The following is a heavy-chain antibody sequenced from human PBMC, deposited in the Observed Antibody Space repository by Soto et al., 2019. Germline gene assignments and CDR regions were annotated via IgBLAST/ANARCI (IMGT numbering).Heavy chain of an antibody. V-gene: IGHV3-30*03. Sequence: QVQLVESGGGVVQPGRSLRVSCAASGFSFSNYGMHWVRQAPGQGLEWVAVISYDGSNKYYAASVEGRFTISRDNSKNTVFLQMNSLRPEDTAVYYCARGSSGSKWAGYYYYYGMDVWGQGTTVTVSS. CDR2: ISYDGSNK. J-gene: IGHJ6*02. CDR3: ARGSSGSKWAGYYYYYGMDV. CDR1: GFSFSNYG. D-gene: IGHD6-19*01.